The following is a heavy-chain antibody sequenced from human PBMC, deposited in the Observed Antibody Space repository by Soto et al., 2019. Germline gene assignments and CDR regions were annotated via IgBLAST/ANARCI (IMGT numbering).Heavy chain of an antibody. Sequence: QVQLVESGGGLVKPGGSLRLSCAVSGFTFNDYYMSWIRQAPGKGLEWISYISGGGSTTYHADSVRGRFTISRDNAKNSLFLQMNSLRAEDTAVYYCAREVRTSGWFDPWGQGTLVTVSS. CDR2: ISGGGSTT. D-gene: IGHD6-19*01. J-gene: IGHJ5*02. CDR1: GFTFNDYY. V-gene: IGHV3-11*01. CDR3: AREVRTSGWFDP.